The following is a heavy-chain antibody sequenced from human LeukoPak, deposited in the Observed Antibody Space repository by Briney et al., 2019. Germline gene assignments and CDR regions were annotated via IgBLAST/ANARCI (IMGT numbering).Heavy chain of an antibody. V-gene: IGHV3-53*01. CDR3: AGGSYYGSGSRPGYFDH. CDR1: GFSVNNNY. D-gene: IGHD3-10*01. Sequence: PGGSLRLSCAASGFSVNNNYMNWVRQAPGEGLGWVSVKDNFGNTYYTDSVKGRFTISRDISKNTVYLQMNTLSAEDTAVYYCAGGSYYGSGSRPGYFDHWGQGTLVTVSS. J-gene: IGHJ4*02. CDR2: KDNFGNT.